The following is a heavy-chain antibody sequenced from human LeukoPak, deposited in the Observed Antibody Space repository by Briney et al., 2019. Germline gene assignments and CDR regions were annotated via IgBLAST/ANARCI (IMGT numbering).Heavy chain of an antibody. D-gene: IGHD6-19*01. Sequence: GGSLRLSCAASGFTFSSYGMHWVRQAPGKGLEWVAVIWYDGSNKYYADSVKGRFTISRDNSKNTLYLQMNSLRAEDTAVYYCARAGDIAVAGTIDYWGQGTLVTVSS. CDR2: IWYDGSNK. J-gene: IGHJ4*02. CDR1: GFTFSSYG. CDR3: ARAGDIAVAGTIDY. V-gene: IGHV3-33*01.